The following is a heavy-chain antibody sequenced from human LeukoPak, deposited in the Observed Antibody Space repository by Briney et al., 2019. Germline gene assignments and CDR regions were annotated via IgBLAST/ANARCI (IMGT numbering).Heavy chain of an antibody. J-gene: IGHJ6*03. CDR1: GYTFTSYG. CDR3: ARGSRWSYYYYYMDV. Sequence: ASVKVSCKASGYTFTSYGISWVRQAPGQGLEWMGWISAYNGNTNYAQKLQGRVTMTTDTSTSTVYMELSSLRSEDTAVYYCARGSRWSYYYYYMDVWGKGTTVTISS. D-gene: IGHD3-3*01. V-gene: IGHV1-18*01. CDR2: ISAYNGNT.